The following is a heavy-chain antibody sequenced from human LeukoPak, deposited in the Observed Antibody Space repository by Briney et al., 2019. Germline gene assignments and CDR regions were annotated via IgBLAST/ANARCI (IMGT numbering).Heavy chain of an antibody. Sequence: GGSLRLSCAASGFTFSHSAMSWVRQAPGKGLEWVANIKQDGSEKYYVDSVKGRFTISRDNAKNSLYLQMNSLRAEDTAVYYCARSVDFWSGLDWGQGTLVTVSS. CDR1: GFTFSHSA. CDR3: ARSVDFWSGLD. D-gene: IGHD3-3*01. CDR2: IKQDGSEK. J-gene: IGHJ4*02. V-gene: IGHV3-7*01.